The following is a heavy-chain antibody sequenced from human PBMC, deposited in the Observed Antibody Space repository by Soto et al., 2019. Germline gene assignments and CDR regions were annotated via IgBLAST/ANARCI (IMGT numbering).Heavy chain of an antibody. V-gene: IGHV1-8*01. CDR3: ARAVGSLSQMDV. CDR1: GYTFTSYD. CDR2: MNPNIDNT. J-gene: IGHJ6*02. D-gene: IGHD3-16*02. Sequence: ASVKVSCKASGYTFTSYDINWVRQATGQGLEWMGWMNPNIDNTGYAQKFQGRVTMTRNTSINTAFMELSSLRSEDTAVYFCARAVGSLSQMDVWGQGTTVTVSS.